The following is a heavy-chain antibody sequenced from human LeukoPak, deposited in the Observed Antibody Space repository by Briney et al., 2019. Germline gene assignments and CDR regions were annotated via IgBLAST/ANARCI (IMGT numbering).Heavy chain of an antibody. CDR1: GCTFSSYA. D-gene: IGHD6-13*01. J-gene: IGHJ6*02. CDR2: INPILGIA. Sequence: SVKVSCKASGCTFSSYAISWVRQAPGQGLEWMGRINPILGIANYAQKFQGRVTITGDKSTSTDYMELSSLRSEDTAVDYCARASIAAAGTGYYYYGMDVWGQGTTVTVSS. CDR3: ARASIAAAGTGYYYYGMDV. V-gene: IGHV1-69*04.